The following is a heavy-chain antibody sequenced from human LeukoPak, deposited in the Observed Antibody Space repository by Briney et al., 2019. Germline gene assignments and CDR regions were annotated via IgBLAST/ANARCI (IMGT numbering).Heavy chain of an antibody. Sequence: SETLSLTCTVSGGSISSSSYYWGWIRQPPGKGLEWIGSIYYSGSTYYNPSLKSRVTISVDTSKNQFSLKLSSVTAADTAVYYCARRGLQNYGSGSYYVPLGWGQGTLVTVSS. J-gene: IGHJ4*02. CDR2: IYYSGST. CDR3: ARRGLQNYGSGSYYVPLG. V-gene: IGHV4-39*07. D-gene: IGHD3-10*01. CDR1: GGSISSSSYY.